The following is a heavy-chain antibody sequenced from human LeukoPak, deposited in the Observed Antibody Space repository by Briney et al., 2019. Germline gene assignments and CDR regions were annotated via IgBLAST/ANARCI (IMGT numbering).Heavy chain of an antibody. J-gene: IGHJ4*02. CDR2: ISYSGGST. Sequence: PGGSLRLSCAASGVMFADSAMHWVRQFPGKGLESVSGISYSGGSTYYADSVKGRFTISRDNSKNTLYLQMNSLRAEDTAVYYCARVLINWGRSYYFDYWGQGALVTVSS. CDR1: GVMFADSA. D-gene: IGHD7-27*01. V-gene: IGHV3-23*01. CDR3: ARVLINWGRSYYFDY.